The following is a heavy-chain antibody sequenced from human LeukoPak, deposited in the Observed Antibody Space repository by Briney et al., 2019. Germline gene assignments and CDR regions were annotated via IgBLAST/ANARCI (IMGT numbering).Heavy chain of an antibody. Sequence: GGSLRLSCAASGFVFSTYGMNWVRQAPGKGLVWVSRINSDGSSTSYADSVKGRFTISRDNAKNTLYLQMNSLKAEDTAVYYCMTNCGGDCWGQGTLVTVSS. CDR3: MTNCGGDC. CDR2: INSDGSST. CDR1: GFVFSTYG. J-gene: IGHJ4*02. D-gene: IGHD2-8*01. V-gene: IGHV3-74*01.